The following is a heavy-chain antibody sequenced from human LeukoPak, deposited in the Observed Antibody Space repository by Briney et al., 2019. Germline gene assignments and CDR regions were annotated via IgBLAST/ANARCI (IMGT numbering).Heavy chain of an antibody. V-gene: IGHV3-21*06. CDR2: ITSSRSYI. CDR1: GFTYRSYN. J-gene: IGHJ4*02. Sequence: GGSLRHSCAASGFTYRSYNMMWVGQAPGKGVEGVSYITSSRSYILYADSVKGRFTIARDNDKNSLYVEMRSRRAEDTAVYYCARYSGTYRDYWGLGTLVTVSS. CDR3: ARYSGTYRDY. D-gene: IGHD1-26*01.